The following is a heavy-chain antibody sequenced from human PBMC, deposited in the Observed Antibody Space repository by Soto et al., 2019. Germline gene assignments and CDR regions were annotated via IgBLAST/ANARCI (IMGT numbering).Heavy chain of an antibody. D-gene: IGHD3-10*01. V-gene: IGHV4-30-4*01. CDR1: GDSISSGDYY. J-gene: IGHJ4*02. CDR3: ARVKASGVNFDY. CDR2: IYYSGNT. Sequence: PSETLSLTCTVSGDSISSGDYYWSWIRQPPGKGLEWIGCIYYSGNTYYNPSLKSRFSISVDTSKNQFSLKLSSVTAADTAVYYCARVKASGVNFDYWGQGTLVTVSS.